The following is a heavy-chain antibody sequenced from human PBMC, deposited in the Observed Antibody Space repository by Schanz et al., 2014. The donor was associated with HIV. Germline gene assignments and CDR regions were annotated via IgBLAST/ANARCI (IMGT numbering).Heavy chain of an antibody. V-gene: IGHV4-34*01. CDR2: INHSGST. J-gene: IGHJ4*02. CDR1: GGSFSVYS. CDR3: ARTPYYFDY. Sequence: QVQLQQWGAGLLKPSETLSLTCAVYGGSFSVYSWSWIRQPPGKGLQWIGEINHSGSTNYNPSLKSGVPMSEATPKPQSAWRLTSVTAADTAVYYCARTPYYFDYWGQGTLVTVSS.